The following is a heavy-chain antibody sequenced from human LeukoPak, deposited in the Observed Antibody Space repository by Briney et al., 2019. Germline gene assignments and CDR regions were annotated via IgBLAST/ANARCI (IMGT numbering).Heavy chain of an antibody. CDR2: ISSSSSYT. Sequence: GGSLRLSCAASGFTFSDYYMCWIRQAPGKGLEWVSYISSSSSYTNYADSVKGRFTISRDNAKNSLYLQMNSLRAEDTAVYYCARDQWYYYGSGSYHPQDYWGQGTLVTVSS. CDR1: GFTFSDYY. D-gene: IGHD3-10*01. J-gene: IGHJ4*02. V-gene: IGHV3-11*06. CDR3: ARDQWYYYGSGSYHPQDY.